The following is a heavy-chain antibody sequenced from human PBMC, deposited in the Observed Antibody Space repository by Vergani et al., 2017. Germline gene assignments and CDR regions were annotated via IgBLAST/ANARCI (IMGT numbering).Heavy chain of an antibody. CDR1: GFIFSSYW. J-gene: IGHJ4*02. CDR3: ARIRPVAY. V-gene: IGHV3-48*01. D-gene: IGHD1-14*01. CDR2: ISGNSNTR. Sequence: EVQLVESGGGLVQPGGSLRLSCAASGFIFSSYWMHWVRQAPGQGLEWLSYISGNSNTRVYADSVKGRFTISRDNGKNSVYLHMTRLAAEDTAVYFCARIRPVAYWGRGTLVIVSS.